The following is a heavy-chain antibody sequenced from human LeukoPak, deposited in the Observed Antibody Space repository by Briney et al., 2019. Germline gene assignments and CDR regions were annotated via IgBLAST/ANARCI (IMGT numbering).Heavy chain of an antibody. D-gene: IGHD3-22*01. CDR2: INPTGGST. CDR1: GYSFSSYY. CDR3: ARGPYGSGYYNFDN. J-gene: IGHJ4*02. V-gene: IGHV1-46*01. Sequence: ASVKVSCKTSGYSFSSYYLYWVRQAPGQGLEWVGIINPTGGSTNYAQKFQGRVTMTRDTSTSTVYMELSSLRSEDTAVYYCARGPYGSGYYNFDNWGQGTLVTVSS.